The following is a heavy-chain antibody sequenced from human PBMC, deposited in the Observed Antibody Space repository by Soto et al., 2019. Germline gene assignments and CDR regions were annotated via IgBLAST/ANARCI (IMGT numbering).Heavy chain of an antibody. CDR3: ARDSVVAAFDY. V-gene: IGHV4-30-4*01. J-gene: IGHJ4*02. Sequence: PSETLSLTCTVSGGSISSGDYYWSWIRQPPGKGLEWIGYIYYSGSTYYNPSLKSRVTISVDTSKNQFSLKLSSVTAADTAVYYCARDSVVAAFDYWGQGTLVTVSS. CDR1: GGSISSGDYY. D-gene: IGHD2-15*01. CDR2: IYYSGST.